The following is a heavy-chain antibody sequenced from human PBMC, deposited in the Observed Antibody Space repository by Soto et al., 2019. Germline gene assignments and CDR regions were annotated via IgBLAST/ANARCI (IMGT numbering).Heavy chain of an antibody. CDR3: ARDPGRYYDSSGYWF. J-gene: IGHJ4*02. D-gene: IGHD3-22*01. Sequence: SVKVSCKASGGTFSSYAISWVRQAPGQGLEWMGGIIPIFGTANYAQKFQGRVTITADESTSTAYMELSSLRSEDTAAYYCARDPGRYYDSSGYWFWGQGTLVTVSS. CDR2: IIPIFGTA. CDR1: GGTFSSYA. V-gene: IGHV1-69*13.